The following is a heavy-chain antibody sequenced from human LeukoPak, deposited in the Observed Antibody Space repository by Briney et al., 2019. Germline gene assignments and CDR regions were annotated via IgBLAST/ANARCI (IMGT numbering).Heavy chain of an antibody. Sequence: GGSLRLSCAASGFTFSSYAMSWVRQAPGKGLEWVSAISGSGGSTYYADSVKGRFTISRDNSKNTLYLQMNSLRAEDTAVYYCAKKGDGSGWSPYYFDYWGQGTLVTVSS. CDR2: ISGSGGST. V-gene: IGHV3-23*01. D-gene: IGHD6-19*01. CDR1: GFTFSSYA. J-gene: IGHJ4*02. CDR3: AKKGDGSGWSPYYFDY.